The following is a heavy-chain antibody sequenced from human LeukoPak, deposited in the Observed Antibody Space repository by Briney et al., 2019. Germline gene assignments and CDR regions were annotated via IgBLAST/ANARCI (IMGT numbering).Heavy chain of an antibody. V-gene: IGHV3-30-3*01. Sequence: GGSLRLSCAASGFTFSSYAMHWVRQAPGKGLEWVAVISYDGSNKYYADSVKGRFTISRNNSKNTLYLQMNSLRAEDTAVYYCARDPLWGYGDYPVFDYWGQGTLVTVSS. CDR2: ISYDGSNK. D-gene: IGHD4-17*01. J-gene: IGHJ4*02. CDR3: ARDPLWGYGDYPVFDY. CDR1: GFTFSSYA.